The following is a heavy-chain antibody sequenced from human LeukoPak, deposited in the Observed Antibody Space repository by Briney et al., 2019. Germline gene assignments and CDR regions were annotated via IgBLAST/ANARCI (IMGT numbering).Heavy chain of an antibody. CDR3: APRIYYYDSSGYYTHNYNWFDP. J-gene: IGHJ5*02. Sequence: PGGSLRLSCAASGFTFSSYSMNWVRQAPGKGLEWVSSISSSSSYIYYADSMKGRFTISRDNAKNSLYLQMNSLRAEDTAVYYCAPRIYYYDSSGYYTHNYNWFDPWGQGTLVTVSS. CDR1: GFTFSSYS. CDR2: ISSSSSYI. V-gene: IGHV3-21*01. D-gene: IGHD3-22*01.